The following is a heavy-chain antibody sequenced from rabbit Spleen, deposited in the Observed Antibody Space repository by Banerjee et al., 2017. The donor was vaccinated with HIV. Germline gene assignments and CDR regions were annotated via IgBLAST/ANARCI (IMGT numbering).Heavy chain of an antibody. CDR1: GLDFSGDSY. V-gene: IGHV1S40*01. Sequence: QSLEESGGGLVQPGGSLTLSCKASGLDFSGDSYDSYMCWVRQAPGKGLEWIACIDIGSSDFTYFASWAKGRFTISKTSSTTVTLQMTSLTAADTATYFCARDTSSSFSSYGMDLWGQGTLVTVS. J-gene: IGHJ6*01. CDR2: IDIGSSDFT. D-gene: IGHD1-1*01. CDR3: ARDTSSSFSSYGMDL.